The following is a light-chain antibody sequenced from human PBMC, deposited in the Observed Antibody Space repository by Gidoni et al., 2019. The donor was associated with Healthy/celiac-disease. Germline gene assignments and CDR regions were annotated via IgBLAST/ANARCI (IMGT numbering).Light chain of an antibody. Sequence: DIVITHSPDSLSVSLGERATINCKSSQSVLYSSNNKNYLAWYQQKPGQPPKLLIYWASTRESGVPDRFSGSGSGTDFTLTISSLQAEDVAVYYCQQYYSTPTWTFGQGTKVEIK. CDR2: WAS. J-gene: IGKJ1*01. V-gene: IGKV4-1*01. CDR1: QSVLYSSNNKNY. CDR3: QQYYSTPTWT.